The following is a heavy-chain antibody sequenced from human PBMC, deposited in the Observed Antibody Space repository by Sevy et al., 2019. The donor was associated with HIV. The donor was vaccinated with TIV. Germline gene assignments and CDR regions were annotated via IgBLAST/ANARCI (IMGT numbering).Heavy chain of an antibody. V-gene: IGHV3-7*01. CDR2: INEDGGRL. CDR1: GFTFSDSW. D-gene: IGHD5-18*01. J-gene: IGHJ4*02. Sequence: GGSLRLSCVASGFTFSDSWMTWVRQAPGKGLERIAFINEDGGRLGYVDSVRGRFTISGENTKNSLYLQMNSLRAEDTAVYFCARDRAYSALDYWGQGTLVTVSS. CDR3: ARDRAYSALDY.